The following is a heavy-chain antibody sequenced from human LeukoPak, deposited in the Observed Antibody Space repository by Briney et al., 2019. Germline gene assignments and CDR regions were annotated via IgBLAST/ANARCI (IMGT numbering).Heavy chain of an antibody. J-gene: IGHJ4*02. CDR2: IYYTGST. D-gene: IGHD6-13*01. Sequence: SETLSLTCTVSGDSISSSSYFWGWIRQPPGKGLEWIGSIYYTGSTDYTPSLKSRATISADTSKNQFSPKLTSVTAADTAVYYCSSLEVSSSWRYWGQGTLVTVSS. CDR1: GDSISSSSYF. CDR3: SSLEVSSSWRY. V-gene: IGHV4-39*07.